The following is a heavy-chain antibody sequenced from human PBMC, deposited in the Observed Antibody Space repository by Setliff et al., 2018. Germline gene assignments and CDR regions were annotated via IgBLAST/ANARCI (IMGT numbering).Heavy chain of an antibody. CDR3: VRGWTWGVGWYLDL. CDR2: TFHLSTWNH. D-gene: IGHD3-10*01. V-gene: IGHV6-1*01. Sequence: SQTLSLTCAISGDSVSTNGVAWNWIRQSPSRGLEWLGRTFHLSTWNHQYALSVKNRITINPDTSKNQFSLQLKYVIPDDTAVYYCVRGWTWGVGWYLDLWGRGTLVTVSS. J-gene: IGHJ2*01. CDR1: GDSVSTNGVA.